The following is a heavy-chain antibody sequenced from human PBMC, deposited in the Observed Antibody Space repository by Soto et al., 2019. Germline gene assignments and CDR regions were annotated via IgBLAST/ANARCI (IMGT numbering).Heavy chain of an antibody. J-gene: IGHJ4*02. CDR1: GYTFTTYG. D-gene: IGHD6-13*01. V-gene: IGHV1-18*01. CDR2: ISGANGHT. CDR3: ASVVAGAGGEYDY. Sequence: QVQVVQSGAEVKKPGASVKVSCKTSGYTFTTYGIGWVRQAPGQGLEWMGWISGANGHTNYAQNVQGRVTVTTDTSTSTAYMELRSLRSDATAVYYCASVVAGAGGEYDYWGQGTLVTVSS.